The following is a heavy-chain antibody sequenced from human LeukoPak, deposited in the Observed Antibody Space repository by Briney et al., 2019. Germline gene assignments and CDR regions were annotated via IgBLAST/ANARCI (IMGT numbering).Heavy chain of an antibody. CDR2: IKQDGSEN. J-gene: IGHJ3*02. CDR3: ARGMVWSGYNAFDI. D-gene: IGHD3-3*01. V-gene: IGHV3-7*01. Sequence: PGGSLRLSCAASGFTFSSYWMSWVRQAPGKGLEWVANIKQDGSENYYVDSVKGRFTISRDNAKNSLYLQMNSLRAEDTAVYYCARGMVWSGYNAFDIWGQGTMVTVSS. CDR1: GFTFSSYW.